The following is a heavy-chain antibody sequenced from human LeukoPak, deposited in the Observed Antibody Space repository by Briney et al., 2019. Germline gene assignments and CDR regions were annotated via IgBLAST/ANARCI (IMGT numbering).Heavy chain of an antibody. D-gene: IGHD3-9*01. Sequence: SETLSLTCAVYGGSHSGYYWAWIRQPPGQGLEWIGEINHSGRTNYNPSLKSRVTVSVDTSKSQFSLKLSSVTAADTALYYCARGGGNLLPYFDPKYYYYMDVWGKGTTVTVSS. V-gene: IGHV4-34*01. CDR3: ARGGGNLLPYFDPKYYYYMDV. J-gene: IGHJ6*03. CDR1: GGSHSGYY. CDR2: INHSGRT.